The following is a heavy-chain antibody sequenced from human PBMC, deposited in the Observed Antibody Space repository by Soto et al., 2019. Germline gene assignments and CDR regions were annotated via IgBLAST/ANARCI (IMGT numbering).Heavy chain of an antibody. CDR3: APYGYYYGSGSYPPDFDY. J-gene: IGHJ4*02. D-gene: IGHD3-10*01. CDR1: GFSFSSYA. V-gene: IGHV3-23*01. CDR2: ISGSGGST. Sequence: GGSLRLSCAASGFSFSSYAMHWVRQAPGKGLEWVSAISGSGGSTYYADSVKGRFTISRDNSKNTLYLQMNSLRAEDTAVYYCAPYGYYYGSGSYPPDFDYWGQGTLVTVSS.